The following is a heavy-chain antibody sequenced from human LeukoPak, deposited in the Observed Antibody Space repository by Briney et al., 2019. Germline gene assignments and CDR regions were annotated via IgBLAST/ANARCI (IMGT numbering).Heavy chain of an antibody. CDR2: SYYSGST. D-gene: IGHD3-22*01. CDR3: ARAAAWRLLNYFDN. CDR1: GGSISSSSYY. Sequence: SETLSLTCTVSGGSISSSSYYWGWIRQPPGKGLEWIGSSYYSGSTYYNPSLKSRVTISVDTPKNQFSLRLTSVTAADTAVYYCARAAAWRLLNYFDNWGQGTLVTVSS. J-gene: IGHJ4*02. V-gene: IGHV4-39*07.